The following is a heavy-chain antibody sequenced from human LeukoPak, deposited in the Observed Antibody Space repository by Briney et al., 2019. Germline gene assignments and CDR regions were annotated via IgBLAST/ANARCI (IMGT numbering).Heavy chain of an antibody. J-gene: IGHJ4*02. V-gene: IGHV5-51*01. CDR1: GYSFSSYW. CDR3: ARRVYEQLVEFDF. D-gene: IGHD6-6*01. CDR2: IYPGDSDT. Sequence: GESLKISCQASGYSFSSYWIGWVRQMPGKGLEWMGIIYPGDSDTRYSPSFQGQVTISADKSISTAYLQWSSLKASDTAMYYCARRVYEQLVEFDFWGQGTLVTVSS.